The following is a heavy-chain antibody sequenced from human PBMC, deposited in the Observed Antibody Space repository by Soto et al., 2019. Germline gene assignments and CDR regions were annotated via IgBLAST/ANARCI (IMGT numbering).Heavy chain of an antibody. CDR3: ARDRGYSTFDM. V-gene: IGHV3-7*01. CDR1: GFTLSSYW. Sequence: GGSLRLSCGASGFTLSSYWMSWVRQAPGKGLEWVANMKEDGTEKNYVDSVKGRFTTSRDNAKNSLYLQMNSLRAEDTAVYYCARDRGYSTFDMWGQGTMVTVSS. J-gene: IGHJ3*02. CDR2: MKEDGTEK. D-gene: IGHD1-26*01.